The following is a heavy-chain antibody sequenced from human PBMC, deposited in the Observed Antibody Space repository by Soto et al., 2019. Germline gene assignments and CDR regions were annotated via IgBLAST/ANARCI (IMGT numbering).Heavy chain of an antibody. CDR1: GDSIKSNVC. CDR3: ARDAAEPGESDRFDQ. Sequence: QVQLQESGPRQVSPSGTLSLICNVYGDSIKSNVCWSWVRQRPGKGLEWIWKVFHKRITYYNLSYARRVTMSVDKSRNQFSLLMYSLTASDTAKYYCARDAAEPGESDRFDQWRQGIMVAVSS. V-gene: IGHV4-4*02. D-gene: IGHD2-15*01. CDR2: VFHKRIT. J-gene: IGHJ5*02.